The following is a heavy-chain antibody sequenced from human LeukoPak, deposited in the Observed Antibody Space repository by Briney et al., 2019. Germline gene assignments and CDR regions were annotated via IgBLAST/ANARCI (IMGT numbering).Heavy chain of an antibody. Sequence: SQTLSLTCTVSGGSISSGGYYWSWIRQHPGKGLEWIGYIYYSGSTYYNPSLKSRVTISVDTSKNQFSLKLSSVTAADTAVYYCARSVYYYDSSGHQRGRYYYYGVDVWGQGTTVTVSS. CDR3: ARSVYYYDSSGHQRGRYYYYGVDV. V-gene: IGHV4-31*03. CDR2: IYYSGST. D-gene: IGHD3-22*01. J-gene: IGHJ6*02. CDR1: GGSISSGGYY.